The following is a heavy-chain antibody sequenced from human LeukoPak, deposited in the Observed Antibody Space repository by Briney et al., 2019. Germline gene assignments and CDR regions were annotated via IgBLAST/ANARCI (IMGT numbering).Heavy chain of an antibody. CDR1: GGSINSYY. V-gene: IGHV4-59*01. J-gene: IGHJ4*02. CDR3: AREGRQDYVYFDY. D-gene: IGHD4-17*01. CDR2: INYSGNT. Sequence: SETLSLTCTVSGGSINSYYWSWIRQPPGKGLEWIGYINYSGNTDYNPSLKSRVAISVGTSKNQFSLKVISVTAADTAVYYCAREGRQDYVYFDYWGQGTLVTVSS.